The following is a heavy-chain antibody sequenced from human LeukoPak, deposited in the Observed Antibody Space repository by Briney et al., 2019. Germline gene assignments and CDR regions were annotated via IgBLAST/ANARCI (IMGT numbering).Heavy chain of an antibody. D-gene: IGHD4-11*01. V-gene: IGHV3-30*04. CDR1: GFSFSTYA. J-gene: IGHJ2*01. CDR2: ISYDGSGE. Sequence: PGGSLRLSCAAPGFSFSTYAMHWVRQAPGQGLEWVAVISYDGSGEHYGDSGKGRFTISRDNSKNTLYLQMNSPRPEDTAVYYCARVSSTYSRFWYFDLWGRGTLVTVSS. CDR3: ARVSSTYSRFWYFDL.